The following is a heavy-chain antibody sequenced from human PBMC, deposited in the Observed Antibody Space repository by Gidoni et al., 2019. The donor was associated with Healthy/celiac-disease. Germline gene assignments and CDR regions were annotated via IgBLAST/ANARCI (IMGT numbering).Heavy chain of an antibody. CDR2: ISSSGSTR. CDR1: GFTFSDYY. CDR3: ARPPGIAVAGTLF. V-gene: IGHV3-11*01. Sequence: QVQLVESGGGLVKPGGSLRLSCAASGFTFSDYYMSWIRQAPGKVLECVAYISSSGSTRYYADSVKGQFTIPRDNAKNSLYLQMNSLRAEDTAVYYCARPPGIAVAGTLFGGQGTLVTVSS. J-gene: IGHJ4*02. D-gene: IGHD6-19*01.